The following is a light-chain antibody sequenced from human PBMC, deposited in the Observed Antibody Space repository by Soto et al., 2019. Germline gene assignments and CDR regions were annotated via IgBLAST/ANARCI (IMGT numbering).Light chain of an antibody. CDR1: QSISSW. CDR2: KAS. V-gene: IGKV1-5*03. Sequence: DIQMTQSPSTLSASVGDRVTITCRASQSISSWLAWYQQKPGKAPKLLIYKASSLESGVPSRFSGSGSGTEFTLTISSLQPDDFATYYCKEYNSYSWTCGQGSKV. J-gene: IGKJ1*01. CDR3: KEYNSYSWT.